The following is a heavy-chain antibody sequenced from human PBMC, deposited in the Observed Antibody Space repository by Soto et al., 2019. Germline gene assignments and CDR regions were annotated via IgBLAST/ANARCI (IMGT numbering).Heavy chain of an antibody. CDR1: GGSISSYY. J-gene: IGHJ6*02. D-gene: IGHD3-10*01. V-gene: IGHV4-59*08. CDR2: VHHSWGS. Sequence: QVQLQESGPGLVKPSETLSLSCTVSGGSISSYYWSWIRQPPGKGMEWIGYVHHSWGSTYNPSLQGAVAISLYPSRRQFPLKIPSVAATDTAGYYCARQGFGAIHGLVDVWGQGTTVTVSS. CDR3: ARQGFGAIHGLVDV.